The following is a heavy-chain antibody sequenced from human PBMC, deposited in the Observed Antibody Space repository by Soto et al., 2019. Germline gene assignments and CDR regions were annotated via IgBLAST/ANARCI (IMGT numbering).Heavy chain of an antibody. V-gene: IGHV1-18*01. CDR2: ISAYNGNT. CDR1: GYTFTSYG. D-gene: IGHD2-15*01. CDR3: ARDDRYCSGGSCYPKRDDAFDI. J-gene: IGHJ3*02. Sequence: QVQLVQSGAEVKKPGASVKVSCKASGYTFTSYGISWVRQAPGQGLEWMGWISAYNGNTNYAQKLQGRVTMTTDTSTSTAYRELRSLRSDDTAVYYCARDDRYCSGGSCYPKRDDAFDIWGQGTMVTVSS.